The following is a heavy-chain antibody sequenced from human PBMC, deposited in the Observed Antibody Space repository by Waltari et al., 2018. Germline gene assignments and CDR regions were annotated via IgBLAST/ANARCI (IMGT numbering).Heavy chain of an antibody. Sequence: QVQLQESGPGLVTPSQTLSLTCTVSGVSLNSGRSSGSWIRQPAGKGLEGVGLSYTSGNTKYNPCRKSRVTISLDTSDNQFSRSLGSVTAADTAVYYCARGDGDGANFYFDYWGQGTLVTGSS. J-gene: IGHJ4*02. CDR3: ARGDGDGANFYFDY. CDR1: GVSLNSGRSS. V-gene: IGHV4-61*02. D-gene: IGHD1-1*01. CDR2: SYTSGNT.